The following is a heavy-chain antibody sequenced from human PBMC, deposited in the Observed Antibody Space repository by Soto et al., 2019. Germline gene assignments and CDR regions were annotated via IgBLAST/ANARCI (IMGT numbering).Heavy chain of an antibody. CDR3: ARSLTEGYCTITGCYTRPLYGMDV. V-gene: IGHV1-2*02. CDR2: TNPNSGGT. Sequence: GASVKVSCKASGYTFSGYYIHWLRQAPGQGLEWMGWTNPNSGGTNYAQKFQGRVTVTRDTPTSTAYMELSRLTSDDTAVYYCARSLTEGYCTITGCYTRPLYGMDVWGQGTTVTVSS. D-gene: IGHD2-2*02. J-gene: IGHJ6*02. CDR1: GYTFSGYY.